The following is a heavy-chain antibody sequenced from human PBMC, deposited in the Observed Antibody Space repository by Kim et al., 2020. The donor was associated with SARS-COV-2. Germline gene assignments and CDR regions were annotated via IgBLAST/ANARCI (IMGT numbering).Heavy chain of an antibody. CDR2: ST. Sequence: STFYADSVKGRFTISRDNSKNTLYLQMNSLRAEDTAIYCCAKAPKADYWGQGTLVTVSS. CDR3: AKAPKADY. J-gene: IGHJ4*02. V-gene: IGHV3-23*01.